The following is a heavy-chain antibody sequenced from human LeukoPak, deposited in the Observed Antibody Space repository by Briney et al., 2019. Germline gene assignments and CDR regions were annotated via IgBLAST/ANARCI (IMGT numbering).Heavy chain of an antibody. CDR1: GHTFTDYY. V-gene: IGHV1-2*02. D-gene: IGHD6-19*01. CDR2: IHPSSGGT. Sequence: ASVKVSCKASGHTFTDYYLHWVRQAPGQGLEWMGWIHPSSGGTNYAQKFQGRVAMTRDTSISTAYMELSSLRSDDTAVYYCARLAAVPGWGQGTLVTVSS. J-gene: IGHJ1*01. CDR3: ARLAAVPG.